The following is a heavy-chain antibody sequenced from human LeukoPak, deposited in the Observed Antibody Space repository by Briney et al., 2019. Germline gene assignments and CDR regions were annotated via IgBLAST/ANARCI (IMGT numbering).Heavy chain of an antibody. CDR3: ARVAGYSYGYGIDY. V-gene: IGHV4-59*01. CDR2: IYYSGST. Sequence: PSETLSLTCTVSGGSISSYYWSWIRQPPGKGLEWIGCIYYSGSTNYNPSLKSRVTISVDTSKNQFSLKLSSVTAADTAVYYCARVAGYSYGYGIDYWGQGTLVTVSS. J-gene: IGHJ4*02. CDR1: GGSISSYY. D-gene: IGHD5-18*01.